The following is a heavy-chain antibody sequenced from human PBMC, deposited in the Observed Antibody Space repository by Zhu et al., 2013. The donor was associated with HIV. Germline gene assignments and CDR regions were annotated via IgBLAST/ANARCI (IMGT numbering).Heavy chain of an antibody. Sequence: VQLQQWGAGLLKPSETLSLTCAVYGGSFSGYYWSWIRQPPGKGLEWIGEINHSGSTNYNPSLKSRVTISVDTSKNQFSLKLSSVTAADTAVYYCAGQRGYGYWYFDLWGLAPWSLSPQ. CDR2: INHSGST. J-gene: IGHJ2*01. CDR1: GGSFSGYY. V-gene: IGHV4-34*01. D-gene: IGHD3-16*01. CDR3: AGQRGYGYWYFDL.